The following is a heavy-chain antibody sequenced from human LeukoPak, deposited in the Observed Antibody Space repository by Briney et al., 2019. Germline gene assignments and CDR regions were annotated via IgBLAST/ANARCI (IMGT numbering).Heavy chain of an antibody. CDR3: ARECSSTSCAPV. V-gene: IGHV4-31*03. J-gene: IGHJ4*02. D-gene: IGHD2-2*01. CDR2: IHYSGST. CDR1: GGSISSGGYY. Sequence: SQTLSLTCTVSGGSISSGGYYWSWIRQHPGKGLEWIGYIHYSGSTYYNPSLKSRVTISVDTSKNQFSLKLSSVTAADTAVYYCARECSSTSCAPVWGQGTLVTVSS.